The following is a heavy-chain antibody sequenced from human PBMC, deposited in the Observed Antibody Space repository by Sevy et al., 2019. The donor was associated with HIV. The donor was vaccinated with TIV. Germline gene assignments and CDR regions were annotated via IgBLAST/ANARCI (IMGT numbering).Heavy chain of an antibody. CDR1: GFIVSRHW. CDR2: IKEDGSGK. D-gene: IGHD6-25*01. CDR3: ARESIAAGVEAFDV. V-gene: IGHV3-7*03. Sequence: GGSLRLSCAASGFIVSRHWMSWVRQAPGKGLEWVANIKEDGSGKYYVDSVKGQFTNSKDNAKNSLYLQMNSLRVEDTAVYFCARESIAAGVEAFDVWGQGTMVTVSS. J-gene: IGHJ3*01.